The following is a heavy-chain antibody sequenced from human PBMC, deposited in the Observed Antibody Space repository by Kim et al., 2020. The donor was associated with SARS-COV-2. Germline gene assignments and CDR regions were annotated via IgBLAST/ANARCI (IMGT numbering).Heavy chain of an antibody. CDR1: GFTFSSYG. D-gene: IGHD2-2*01. CDR3: AKAALRFTPAPSYYFDY. CDR2: ISYDGSNK. V-gene: IGHV3-30*18. Sequence: GGSLRLSCAASGFTFSSYGMHWVRQAPGKELEWVAVISYDGSNKYYADSVKGRFTISRDNSKNTLYLQMNSLRAEDTAVYYCAKAALRFTPAPSYYFDYWGQGTLVTVSS. J-gene: IGHJ4*02.